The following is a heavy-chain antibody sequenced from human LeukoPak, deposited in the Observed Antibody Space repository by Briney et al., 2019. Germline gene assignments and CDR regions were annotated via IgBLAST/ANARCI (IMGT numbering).Heavy chain of an antibody. J-gene: IGHJ5*02. CDR3: ARDSGTTGEVKFDP. V-gene: IGHV4-4*07. Sequence: SETLPLTCTVSGGSISSYYWSWIRQPAGKGLEWIGRIYSSGSTDYNPSLKSRVTMSVDTSKNKFSLKLSSVTAADTAVYYCARDSGTTGEVKFDPWGQGTLVTVSS. D-gene: IGHD3-10*01. CDR2: IYSSGST. CDR1: GGSISSYY.